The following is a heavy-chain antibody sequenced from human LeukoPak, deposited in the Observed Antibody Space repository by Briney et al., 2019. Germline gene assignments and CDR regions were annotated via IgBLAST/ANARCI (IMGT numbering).Heavy chain of an antibody. CDR2: IRSKAYGGTT. V-gene: IGHV3-49*04. CDR3: TRAPWL. CDR1: GFTFGDYA. Sequence: PGRSLRLSCTASGFTFGDYAMSWVRQAPGKGLEWVGFIRSKAYGGTTEYAASVKGRFTISRDDSKSIAYLRMNSLKTEDTAVYYCTRAPWLWGQGTLVTVSS. D-gene: IGHD3-22*01. J-gene: IGHJ4*02.